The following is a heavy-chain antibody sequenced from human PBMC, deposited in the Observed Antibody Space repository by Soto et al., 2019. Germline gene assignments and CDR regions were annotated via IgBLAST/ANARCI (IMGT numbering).Heavy chain of an antibody. Sequence: GGSLRLSCAASGFTFSSYSMNWVRQAPGKGLEWVSYISSSSSTIYYADSVKGRFTISRDNAKNSLYLQMNSLRDEDTAVYYCARFGRGAYYDFWSGYLGDYYYGMDVWGQGTTVTVSS. CDR2: ISSSSSTI. D-gene: IGHD3-3*01. J-gene: IGHJ6*02. V-gene: IGHV3-48*02. CDR3: ARFGRGAYYDFWSGYLGDYYYGMDV. CDR1: GFTFSSYS.